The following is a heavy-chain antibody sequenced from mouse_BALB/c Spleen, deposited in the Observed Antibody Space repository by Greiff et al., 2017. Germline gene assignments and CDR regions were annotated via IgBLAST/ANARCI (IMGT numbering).Heavy chain of an antibody. D-gene: IGHD2-3*01. CDR1: GFTFSDYY. CDR3: ARAGIYDGYYDYAMDY. CDR2: ISDGGSYT. V-gene: IGHV5-4*02. J-gene: IGHJ4*01. Sequence: EVKLVESGGGLVKPGGSLKLSCAASGFTFSDYYMYWVRQTPEKRLEWVATISDGGSYTYYPDSVKGRFTISRDNAKNNLYLQMSSLKSEDTAMYYSARAGIYDGYYDYAMDYWGQGTSVTLSS.